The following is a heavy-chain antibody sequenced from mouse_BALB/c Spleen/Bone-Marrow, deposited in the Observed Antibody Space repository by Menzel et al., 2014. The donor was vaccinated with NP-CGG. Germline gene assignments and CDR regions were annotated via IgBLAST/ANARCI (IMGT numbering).Heavy chain of an antibody. CDR3: AREDDYYAMDY. Sequence: EVQGVESGPDLVKPGASVKISCKASGYSFTGYYMHWVKQSHGKSLEWIGRVNPNDGGSSSSQKFKAKAILTVDKSSSTAYMELRSLTSEDSAVYYCAREDDYYAMDYWGQGTSVTVSS. CDR2: VNPNDGGS. V-gene: IGHV1-26*01. CDR1: GYSFTGYY. J-gene: IGHJ4*01.